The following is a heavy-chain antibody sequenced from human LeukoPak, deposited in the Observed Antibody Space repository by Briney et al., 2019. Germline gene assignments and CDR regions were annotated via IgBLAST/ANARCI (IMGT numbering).Heavy chain of an antibody. CDR1: GYTFTSYG. CDR3: ARVGSGWYGYYYYGMDV. J-gene: IGHJ6*02. D-gene: IGHD6-19*01. Sequence: ASVKVSCKASGYTFTSYGISWVRQAPGQGLEWMGWISAYNGNTNYAQKLQGRVTMTTDTSTSTAYMELRSPRSDDTAVYYCARVGSGWYGYYYYGMDVWGQGTTVTVSS. CDR2: ISAYNGNT. V-gene: IGHV1-18*01.